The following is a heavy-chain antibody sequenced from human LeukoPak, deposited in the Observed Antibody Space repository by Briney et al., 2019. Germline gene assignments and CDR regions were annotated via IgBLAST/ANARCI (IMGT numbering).Heavy chain of an antibody. V-gene: IGHV3-21*01. J-gene: IGHJ4*02. D-gene: IGHD5-24*01. Sequence: GGALRISCAASGFTLSSYSINRGRPAPGKGVEWGSSISSSSSYIYYADSVKGRFTISRDNAKNSLYLQMNSLRAEDTAVYHCARAPRSRDGYNRDYWGQGTLVTASS. CDR1: GFTLSSYS. CDR2: ISSSSSYI. CDR3: ARAPRSRDGYNRDY.